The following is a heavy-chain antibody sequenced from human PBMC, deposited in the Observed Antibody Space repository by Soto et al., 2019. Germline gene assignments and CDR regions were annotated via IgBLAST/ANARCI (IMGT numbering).Heavy chain of an antibody. D-gene: IGHD3-10*01. J-gene: IGHJ4*02. Sequence: QVQLVQSGAEVKRPGSSVKVSCKASGDTFNFYSINWVRQAPGLGLEWMGRVNPIVSMSNYAQKFQGRATMTADKSTSTAYMQLSSPRSEDTAIYYCASSYGSGYRAFDSWGQGVLVTVAS. CDR2: VNPIVSMS. CDR3: ASSYGSGYRAFDS. V-gene: IGHV1-69*02. CDR1: GDTFNFYS.